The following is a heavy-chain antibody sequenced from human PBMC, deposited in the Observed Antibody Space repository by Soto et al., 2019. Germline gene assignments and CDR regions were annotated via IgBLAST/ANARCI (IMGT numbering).Heavy chain of an antibody. D-gene: IGHD5-12*01. CDR1: GGTFSSYA. CDR2: IIPIFGTA. CDR3: ARESRSPPGLQWDY. Sequence: ASVKVSCKASGGTFSSYAISWVRQAPGQGLEWMGGIIPIFGTANYAQKFQGRVTITADESTSTAYMELSSLRSEDTAVYYCARESRSPPGLQWDYWGQGTLVTVSS. V-gene: IGHV1-69*13. J-gene: IGHJ4*02.